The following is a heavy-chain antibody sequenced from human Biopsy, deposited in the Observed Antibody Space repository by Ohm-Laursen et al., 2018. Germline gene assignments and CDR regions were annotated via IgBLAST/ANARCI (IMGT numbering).Heavy chain of an antibody. CDR1: GLTFTTAL. Sequence: SLRLSCAASGLTFTTALMTWVRQAPGKGLEWVSVIDSGGYTHYTDSVKGRFTISRDNSKNTLYLQMNNLSAEDTAVYYCARSTYYYESSGTRRGLDIWGQGTMVTVSS. J-gene: IGHJ3*02. V-gene: IGHV3-53*01. CDR3: ARSTYYYESSGTRRGLDI. D-gene: IGHD3-22*01. CDR2: IDSGGYT.